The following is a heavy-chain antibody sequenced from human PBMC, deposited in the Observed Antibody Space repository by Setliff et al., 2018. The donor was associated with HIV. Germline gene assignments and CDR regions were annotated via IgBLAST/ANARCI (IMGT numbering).Heavy chain of an antibody. CDR1: DGSINSTSYY. D-gene: IGHD3-3*01. V-gene: IGHV4-39*01. CDR3: ARSIVPVASGYYYFEY. Sequence: PSETLSLTCTVSDGSINSTSYYWGWIRQPPGNGLEWIGSIYHTGSTYYKPSLKSRVTISVDTSKNQFSLRLSSVAAGDTAVYYCARSIVPVASGYYYFEYWGQGTLGTVS. CDR2: IYHTGST. J-gene: IGHJ4*02.